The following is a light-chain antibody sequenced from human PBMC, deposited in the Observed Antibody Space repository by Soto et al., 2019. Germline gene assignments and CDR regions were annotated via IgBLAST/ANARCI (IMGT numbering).Light chain of an antibody. J-gene: IGLJ1*01. CDR3: SSYAGSNNYV. V-gene: IGLV2-8*01. CDR1: SSDVGGYDF. Sequence: QSALTQPPSASGSPGQSVTISCTGTSSDVGGYDFVSWYQQHPGKAPKLMIHEVSKRPSGVPDRFSGYKSVNTASLTVSGLQAEDEADYYCSSYAGSNNYVFGPGTKVTVL. CDR2: EVS.